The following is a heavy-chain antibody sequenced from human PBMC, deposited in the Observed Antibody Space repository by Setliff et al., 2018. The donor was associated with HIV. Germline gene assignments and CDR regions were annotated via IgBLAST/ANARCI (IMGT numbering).Heavy chain of an antibody. V-gene: IGHV4-61*05. Sequence: SETLSLTCNVTGDSIKNNIYQWGWIRQPPGQGLEWIGRIYFSGSTNYNPSLKSRFTITRDSAKNSLYLQMNSLRAEDTAVYYCSSHYGSGTSHWGQGTLVTVSS. CDR2: IYFSGST. CDR1: GDSIKNNIYQ. J-gene: IGHJ4*02. D-gene: IGHD3-10*01. CDR3: SSHYGSGTSH.